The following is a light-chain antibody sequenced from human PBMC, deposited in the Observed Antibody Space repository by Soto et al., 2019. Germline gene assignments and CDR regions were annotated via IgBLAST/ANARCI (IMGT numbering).Light chain of an antibody. CDR2: NVS. CDR3: TSYTSSTTYF. J-gene: IGLJ1*01. Sequence: QSVLTQPASVSGSPGQSITISCTGTTSDFNYYNSVSWYQHHPGQAPKLMIYNVSNRPSGASYRFSGSKSGNTASLTISGLQAEDEADYYCTSYTSSTTYFFGTGTKVTVL. CDR1: TSDFNYYNS. V-gene: IGLV2-14*03.